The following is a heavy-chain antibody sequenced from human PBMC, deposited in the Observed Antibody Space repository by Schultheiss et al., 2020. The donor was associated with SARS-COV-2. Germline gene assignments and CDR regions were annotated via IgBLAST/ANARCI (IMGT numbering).Heavy chain of an antibody. V-gene: IGHV3-33*03. J-gene: IGHJ6*02. Sequence: GESLKISCAASGFTFSTFAMHWVRQAPGKGLDWVAAIWYDGSNKYYADSVKGRFTISRDNAKNTVYLQMNSLRVEDTAVYYCAKFRMNSSGWTYGMDVWGQGTTVTVSS. CDR3: AKFRMNSSGWTYGMDV. CDR1: GFTFSTFA. D-gene: IGHD6-19*01. CDR2: IWYDGSNK.